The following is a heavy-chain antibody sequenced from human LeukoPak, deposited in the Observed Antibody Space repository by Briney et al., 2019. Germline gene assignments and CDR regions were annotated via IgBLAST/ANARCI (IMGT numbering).Heavy chain of an antibody. J-gene: IGHJ6*02. Sequence: PGGSMRLSCAASGFTFSTYRMNWARQAPGKGLEWVSCISSSSAYIYSADSMKGRFTISRDNAKNSLYLQMNSLRVEDTAVYYCARAVVAGTWYSGMDVWGRGTTVTVSS. V-gene: IGHV3-21*01. D-gene: IGHD6-19*01. CDR2: ISSSSAYI. CDR3: ARAVVAGTWYSGMDV. CDR1: GFTFSTYR.